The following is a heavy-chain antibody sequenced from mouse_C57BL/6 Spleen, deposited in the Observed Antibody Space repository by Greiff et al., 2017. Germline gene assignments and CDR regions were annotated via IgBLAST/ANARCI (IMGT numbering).Heavy chain of an antibody. J-gene: IGHJ4*01. CDR2: IYPGSGNT. D-gene: IGHD2-4*01. Sequence: VQLQQSGAELVRPGASVKLSCKASGYTFTDYYINWVKQRPGQGLEWIARIYPGSGNTYYNEKFKGKATLTAEKSSSTAYMQLSSLTSEDSAVYFCARGGYYDYDVGYAMDYWGQVTSVTVSS. CDR1: GYTFTDYY. V-gene: IGHV1-76*01. CDR3: ARGGYYDYDVGYAMDY.